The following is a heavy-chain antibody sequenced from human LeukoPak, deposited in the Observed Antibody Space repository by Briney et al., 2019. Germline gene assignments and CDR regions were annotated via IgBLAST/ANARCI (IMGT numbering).Heavy chain of an antibody. CDR1: GGSISSYY. CDR3: ARADSSLPYGMDV. Sequence: SETLSLTCTVSGGSISSYYWSWIRQPPGKGLEWIGYIYYSGSTNYNPSLKSRVTISVDTSKNQFSLKLSSVTAADTAVYYCARADSSLPYGMDVWGQGTTDTVSS. J-gene: IGHJ6*02. V-gene: IGHV4-59*01. CDR2: IYYSGST.